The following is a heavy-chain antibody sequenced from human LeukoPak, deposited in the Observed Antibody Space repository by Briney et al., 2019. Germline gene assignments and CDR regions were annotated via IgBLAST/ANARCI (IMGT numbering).Heavy chain of an antibody. CDR2: IYYSGST. J-gene: IGHJ6*03. Sequence: SETLSLTCTVSGGSISSGGYYWRWIRQHPGKGPEWIGYIYYSGSTYYNPSLKSRVTISVDTSKNQFSLKLSSVTAADTAVYYCARIKAAKYYYYYMDVWGKGTTVTVSS. D-gene: IGHD2-15*01. CDR3: ARIKAAKYYYYYMDV. CDR1: GGSISSGGYY. V-gene: IGHV4-31*03.